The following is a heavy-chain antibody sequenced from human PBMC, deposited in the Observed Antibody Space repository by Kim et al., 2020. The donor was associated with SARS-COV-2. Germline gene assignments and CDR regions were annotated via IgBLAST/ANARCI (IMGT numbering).Heavy chain of an antibody. CDR3: VSTMGSGSYYNVFPYYF. CDR2: ISYDGSNK. D-gene: IGHD3-10*01. Sequence: GGSLRLSCAASGFTFSNFAMHWVRQAPGKGLEWVAVISYDGSNKYYADSVKGRFTISRDNSKNTLYVQMNNLRTEDTAIYYCVSTMGSGSYYNVFPYYF. V-gene: IGHV3-30*04. CDR1: GFTFSNFA. J-gene: IGHJ4*01.